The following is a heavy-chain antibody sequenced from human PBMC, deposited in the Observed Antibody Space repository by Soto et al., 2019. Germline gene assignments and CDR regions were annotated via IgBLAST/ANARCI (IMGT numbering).Heavy chain of an antibody. D-gene: IGHD2-15*01. CDR1: GGSISSGGYY. Sequence: SETLSLTCTVSGGSISSGGYYWSWICQHPGKGLEWIGYIYYSGSTYYNPSLKSRVTISVDTSKNQFSLKLSSVTAADTAVYYCASVRGYCSGGSCYPPGPRIDYWGQGTLVTVSS. CDR2: IYYSGST. J-gene: IGHJ4*02. CDR3: ASVRGYCSGGSCYPPGPRIDY. V-gene: IGHV4-31*03.